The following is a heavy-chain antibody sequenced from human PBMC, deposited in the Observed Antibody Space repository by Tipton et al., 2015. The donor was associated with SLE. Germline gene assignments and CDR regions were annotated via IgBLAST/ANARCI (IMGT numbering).Heavy chain of an antibody. J-gene: IGHJ5*02. CDR3: ARERVDFGDYGVYEDNWFDP. CDR1: GGSISSYY. V-gene: IGHV4-59*01. Sequence: TLSLTCTVSGGSISSYYWSWIRQPPGKELEWIGYIYYSGSTNYNPSLKSRVTISVDTSKNQFSLKLSSVTAADTAVYYCARERVDFGDYGVYEDNWFDPWGQGTLVTVSS. D-gene: IGHD4-17*01. CDR2: IYYSGST.